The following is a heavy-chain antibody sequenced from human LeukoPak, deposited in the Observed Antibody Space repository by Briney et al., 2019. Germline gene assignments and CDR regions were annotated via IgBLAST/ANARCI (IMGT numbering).Heavy chain of an antibody. D-gene: IGHD3-16*02. CDR2: INPNSGAT. CDR1: GYTFTGYY. CDR3: FSFGGLIRGAFDI. V-gene: IGHV1-2*06. Sequence: ASVKVSCKASGYTFTGYYMHWVRQAPGQGLEWMGRINPNSGATNYAQKFQGRVNMTRDTSISTAYMELSRLRSDDTAVYYCFSFGGLIRGAFDIWGQGTRVTVSS. J-gene: IGHJ3*02.